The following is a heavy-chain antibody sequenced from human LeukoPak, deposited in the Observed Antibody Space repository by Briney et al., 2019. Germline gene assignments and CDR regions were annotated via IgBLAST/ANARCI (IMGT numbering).Heavy chain of an antibody. V-gene: IGHV1-2*02. CDR1: GYTFTVYY. J-gene: IGHJ4*02. Sequence: VASVKVSCKASGYTFTVYYIYWVRQTPGQGLEWMGWINPNSGGTNYAQKFQGRVTMTRDTSISTAYMELSRLRSDDTAVYYCASLPHKGPFDYWGQGTLVTVSS. CDR2: INPNSGGT. CDR3: ASLPHKGPFDY.